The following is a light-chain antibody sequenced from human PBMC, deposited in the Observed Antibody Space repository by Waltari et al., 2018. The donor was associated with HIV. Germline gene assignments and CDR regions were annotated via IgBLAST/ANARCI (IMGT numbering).Light chain of an antibody. CDR1: PLPEQY. Sequence: SYELTQPPSPSVSPEQTARISRSGDPLPEQYVYWYQQTPCQAHVLVLSTDTQSPPGIPERFSGSSSGATVTLTISGVQAEGEADYYCQSADRRNTPWVFGGGTKLTVL. J-gene: IGLJ3*02. V-gene: IGLV3-25*03. CDR2: TDT. CDR3: QSADRRNTPWV.